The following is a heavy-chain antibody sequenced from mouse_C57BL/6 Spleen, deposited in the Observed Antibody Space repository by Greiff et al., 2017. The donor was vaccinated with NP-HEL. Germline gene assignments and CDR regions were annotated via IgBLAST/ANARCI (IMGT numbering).Heavy chain of an antibody. CDR2: IDPSDSYT. J-gene: IGHJ3*01. CDR3: ARVNYGNAWFAY. Sequence: VQLQQSGAELVKPGASVKLSCKASGYTFTSYWMQWVKQRPGQGLEWIGEIDPSDSYTNYNQKFKGKATLTVDTSSSTAYMQLSSLTSEDSAVYYCARVNYGNAWFAYWGQGTLVTVSA. D-gene: IGHD2-1*01. V-gene: IGHV1-50*01. CDR1: GYTFTSYW.